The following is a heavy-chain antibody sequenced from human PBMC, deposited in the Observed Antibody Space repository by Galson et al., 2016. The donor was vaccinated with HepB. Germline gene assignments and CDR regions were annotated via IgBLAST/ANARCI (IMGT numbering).Heavy chain of an antibody. CDR2: ISGISTTP. CDR1: GFTFSTIA. J-gene: IGHJ4*02. CDR3: ARHLIVAAGRGLDF. D-gene: IGHD6-13*01. V-gene: IGHV3-23*01. Sequence: SLRLSCAASGFTFSTIAMSWVRQAPGKGLEWVSSISGISTTPYYADSVKGRFTISRDNSRNILYLQLDSLRAEDTATCYCARHLIVAAGRGLDFWGQGTLVTVSS.